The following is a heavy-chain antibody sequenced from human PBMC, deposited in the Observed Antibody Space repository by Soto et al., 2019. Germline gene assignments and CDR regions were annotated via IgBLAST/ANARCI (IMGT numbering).Heavy chain of an antibody. V-gene: IGHV3-33*01. CDR3: ARGEEEGNYFDS. CDR2: IWHDGSFK. J-gene: IGHJ4*02. Sequence: QVQLVESGGGVVQPGRSLRLSCAASGFTFRSYGMHWVRQAPGKGLEWVASIWHDGSFKYEADSVKGRFTISRDNSKNTLSLQMNSLRADDTAAYYCARGEEEGNYFDSWGLGTLVTVSS. CDR1: GFTFRSYG.